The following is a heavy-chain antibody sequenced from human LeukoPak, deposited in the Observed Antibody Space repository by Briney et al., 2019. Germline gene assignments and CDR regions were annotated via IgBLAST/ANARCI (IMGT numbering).Heavy chain of an antibody. D-gene: IGHD3-10*01. J-gene: IGHJ4*02. V-gene: IGHV3-7*01. Sequence: PGGSLRLSCAASGFTFSSYWMSWVRQAPGKGLEWVANIKQDGGEIYYVDSVKGRFTISRDNAKNSLSLQMNSLRAEDTAVYYCASSGGLDYWGQGTLVTVSS. CDR1: GFTFSSYW. CDR3: ASSGGLDY. CDR2: IKQDGGEI.